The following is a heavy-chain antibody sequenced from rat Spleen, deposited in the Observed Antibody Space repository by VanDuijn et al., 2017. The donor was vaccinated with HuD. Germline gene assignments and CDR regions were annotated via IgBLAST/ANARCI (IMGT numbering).Heavy chain of an antibody. Sequence: EVQLVESGGGLVQPGRSLKLSCAASGFTFSDYNMAWVRQAPKKGLEWVATIIYDGSRTYYQDSVKGRFTISRDNAKSTLYLQMDSLRSEDTATYYCAQTGSSDYFDYWGQGVMVTVSS. J-gene: IGHJ2*01. V-gene: IGHV5S10*01. D-gene: IGHD5-1*01. CDR1: GFTFSDYN. CDR2: IIYDGSRT. CDR3: AQTGSSDYFDY.